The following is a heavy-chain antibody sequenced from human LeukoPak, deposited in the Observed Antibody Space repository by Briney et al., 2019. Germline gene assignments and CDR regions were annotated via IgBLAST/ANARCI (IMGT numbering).Heavy chain of an antibody. D-gene: IGHD3-9*01. V-gene: IGHV3-21*01. CDR1: GFTFSSFA. Sequence: PGGSLRLSCAASGFTFSSFAMHWVRQAPGKGLEWVSSISSSSSYIYYADSVKGRFTISRDNAKNSLYLQMNSLRAEDTAVYYCARTNILTGYSMDVWGQGTTVTVSS. CDR3: ARTNILTGYSMDV. J-gene: IGHJ6*02. CDR2: ISSSSSYI.